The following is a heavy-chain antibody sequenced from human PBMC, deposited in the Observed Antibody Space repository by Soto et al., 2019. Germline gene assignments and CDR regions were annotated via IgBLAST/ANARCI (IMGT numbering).Heavy chain of an antibody. CDR2: ISAYNGNT. J-gene: IGHJ5*02. CDR1: GYTFMSYG. CDR3: ARGGVFFCGGSCPHNWFAP. V-gene: IGHV1-18*01. D-gene: IGHD2-15*01. Sequence: ASVKVSCKASGYTFMSYGISWVRQAPGQGLEWMGWISAYNGNTNYAQKFQGRVTMTTDPSTSTAYMELRNLRSDDTAVYYCARGGVFFCGGSCPHNWFAPWAQRSLVTVSS.